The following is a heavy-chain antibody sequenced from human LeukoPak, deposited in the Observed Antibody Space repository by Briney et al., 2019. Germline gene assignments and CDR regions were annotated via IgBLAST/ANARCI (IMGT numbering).Heavy chain of an antibody. CDR3: ASQRVQYLDLRR. D-gene: IGHD2-2*02. Sequence: GGSLRLSCAASGFTFSSYSMNWVRQAPGKGLEWVSYISSSSTIYYADSVKGRFTISRDNAKNSLYLQMNSLRAEDTAVYYCASQRVQYLDLRRWGQGTLVTVSS. CDR2: ISSSSTI. V-gene: IGHV3-48*01. CDR1: GFTFSSYS. J-gene: IGHJ4*02.